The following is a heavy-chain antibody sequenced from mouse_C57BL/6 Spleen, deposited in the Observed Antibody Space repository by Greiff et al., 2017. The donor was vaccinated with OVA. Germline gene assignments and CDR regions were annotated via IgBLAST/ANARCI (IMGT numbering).Heavy chain of an antibody. CDR3: ARAAGSSSYWYFDV. CDR2: IYPGSGNT. D-gene: IGHD1-1*01. V-gene: IGHV1-76*01. J-gene: IGHJ1*03. CDR1: GYTFTDYY. Sequence: VMLVESGAELVRPGASVKLSCKASGYTFTDYYINWVKQRPGQGLEWIARIYPGSGNTYYNEKFKGKATLTAEKSSSTAYMQLSSLTSEDSAVYFCARAAGSSSYWYFDVWGTGTTVTVSS.